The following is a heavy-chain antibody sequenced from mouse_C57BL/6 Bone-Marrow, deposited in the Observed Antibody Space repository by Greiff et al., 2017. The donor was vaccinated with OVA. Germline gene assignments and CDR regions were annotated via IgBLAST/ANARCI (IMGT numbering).Heavy chain of an antibody. CDR1: GYTFTSYW. CDR3: ARRGVVATNFDY. J-gene: IGHJ2*01. V-gene: IGHV1-69*01. CDR2: IDPSDSYT. Sequence: QVQLQQPGAELVMPGASVKLSCKASGYTFTSYWMHWVKQRPGQGLEWIGEIDPSDSYTNYNQKFKGKSTWTVDKSSSTAYMQLSSLTSEDSAVYYCARRGVVATNFDYWGQGTTLTVSS. D-gene: IGHD1-1*01.